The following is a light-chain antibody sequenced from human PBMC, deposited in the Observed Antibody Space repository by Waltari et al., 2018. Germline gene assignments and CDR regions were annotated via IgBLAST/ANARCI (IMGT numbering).Light chain of an antibody. CDR3: SSYAGSNNYWV. J-gene: IGLJ3*02. CDR2: EVT. V-gene: IGLV2-8*01. CDR1: SSDVGGYNY. Sequence: QSALTQPPSASGSPGQSVTISCTGTSSDVGGYNYVSWYQQCPGRAPKLMIYEVTKRPSGVPDRFSGSKSGNTASLTVSGLQADDEADYYCSSYAGSNNYWVFGGGTTLTVL.